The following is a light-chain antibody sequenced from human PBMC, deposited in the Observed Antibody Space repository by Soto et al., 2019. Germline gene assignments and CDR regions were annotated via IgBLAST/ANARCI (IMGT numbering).Light chain of an antibody. V-gene: IGLV3-21*01. Sequence: SYELTQAPSVSVAPGKTARITCGGNNIGSESVHGYQQKPGQAPVLVIYYDGDRPSGIPERFSGSNSGNTATLTISRVEAGDEADYFCQLWEINSEHVVFVGGTKLTVL. J-gene: IGLJ2*01. CDR1: NIGSES. CDR2: YDG. CDR3: QLWEINSEHVV.